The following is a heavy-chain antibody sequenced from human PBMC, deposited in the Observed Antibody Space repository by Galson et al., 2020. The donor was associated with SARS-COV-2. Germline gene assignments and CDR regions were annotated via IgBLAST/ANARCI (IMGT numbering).Heavy chain of an antibody. V-gene: IGHV3-66*01. D-gene: IGHD6-13*01. CDR1: GITVSSNY. Sequence: GGSLRLSCAASGITVSSNYMSWVRQAPGKSLEWVSIIYRGGNSYHADSVKGRFIIFRDNSKNTLYLQINSLRVEDTAVYYCARRSSSNWGHDYWGQGTLVTVSS. CDR3: ARRSSSNWGHDY. CDR2: IYRGGNS. J-gene: IGHJ4*02.